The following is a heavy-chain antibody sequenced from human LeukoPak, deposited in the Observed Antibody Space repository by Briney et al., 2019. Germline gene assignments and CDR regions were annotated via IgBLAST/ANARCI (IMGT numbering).Heavy chain of an antibody. D-gene: IGHD4-23*01. J-gene: IGHJ4*02. CDR1: GFTFSSYE. V-gene: IGHV3-48*03. Sequence: GGSLRLSCAASGFTFSSYEMKWVRQAPGKGLEWVSYISSSGSTMYYADSVKGRFTISRDNAKNSLYLQMNSLRAEDTAVYYCARVPRWYVIDYWGQGTLVTVSS. CDR2: ISSSGSTM. CDR3: ARVPRWYVIDY.